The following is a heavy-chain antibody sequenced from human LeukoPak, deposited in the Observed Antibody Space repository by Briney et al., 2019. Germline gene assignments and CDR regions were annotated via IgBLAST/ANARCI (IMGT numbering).Heavy chain of an antibody. J-gene: IGHJ4*02. D-gene: IGHD3-10*01. CDR3: TREASGLPGNFDH. CDR2: TYYRSKWYN. Sequence: SQTLSLTCAISGDSVSSDNVAWNWIRQSPSRGLEWLGRTYYRSKWYNQYAPSMKGRVTVNPDTAKNQFSLEVKSVTPEDTAVYYCTREASGLPGNFDHWGQGTLVIVSS. V-gene: IGHV6-1*01. CDR1: GDSVSSDNVA.